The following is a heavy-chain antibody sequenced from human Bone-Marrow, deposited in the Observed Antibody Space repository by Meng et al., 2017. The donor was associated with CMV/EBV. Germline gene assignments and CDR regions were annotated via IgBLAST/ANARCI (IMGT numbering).Heavy chain of an antibody. CDR3: ARDWRGGVPTD. V-gene: IGHV3-30-3*01. Sequence: GESLKISCAASGFIFSNVWMNWVRQAPGKGLEWVAVISNDGSNKYYGDSVKGRFTISRDNSKNTLYLQMNSLRAEDTAVYYCARDWRGGVPTDWGQGKLVTVYS. J-gene: IGHJ4*02. CDR2: ISNDGSNK. CDR1: GFIFSNVW. D-gene: IGHD3-16*01.